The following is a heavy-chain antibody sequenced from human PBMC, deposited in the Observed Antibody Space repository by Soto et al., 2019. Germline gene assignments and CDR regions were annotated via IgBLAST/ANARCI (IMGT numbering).Heavy chain of an antibody. D-gene: IGHD1-26*01. J-gene: IGHJ4*02. CDR1: GFSLSPYW. Sequence: GGSLRLSCAASGFSLSPYWMHWVHQVPGRGLEWVARLSSDGFGAAYADSVKGRFFISRDIARNTLSLQMNSLGPDDTAVYFCAKARVRIVGANSFDYWGQGTPVTVSS. CDR2: LSSDGFGA. CDR3: AKARVRIVGANSFDY. V-gene: IGHV3-74*03.